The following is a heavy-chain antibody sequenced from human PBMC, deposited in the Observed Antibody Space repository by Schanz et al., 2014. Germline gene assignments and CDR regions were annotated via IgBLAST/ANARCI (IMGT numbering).Heavy chain of an antibody. V-gene: IGHV3-23*04. CDR1: GFSFGNYG. D-gene: IGHD3-10*01. CDR2: IGVDGTTT. Sequence: EVQLVASGGGLVQPGGSLRLSCVASGFSFGNYGMSWVRQAPGKGLEWVSVIGVDGTTTYYADSVKGRFTISRDNSKNTLYLQMNSLRPEDTAVYYCARGGFGEVSYFDYWGQGTLVTVSS. CDR3: ARGGFGEVSYFDY. J-gene: IGHJ4*02.